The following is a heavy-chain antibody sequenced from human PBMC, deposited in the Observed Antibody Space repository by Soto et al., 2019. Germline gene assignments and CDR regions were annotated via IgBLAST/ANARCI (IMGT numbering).Heavy chain of an antibody. J-gene: IGHJ5*02. CDR3: ATPATGPNWLGFDP. D-gene: IGHD3-9*01. CDR2: FDPEDGET. Sequence: GASVKVSCKASGYTFTSYYMHWVRQAPGQGLEWMGGFDPEDGETIYAQKFQGRVTMTEDTSTDTAYMELSSLRSEDTAVYYCATPATGPNWLGFDPWGQGTLVTVSS. CDR1: GYTFTSYY. V-gene: IGHV1-24*01.